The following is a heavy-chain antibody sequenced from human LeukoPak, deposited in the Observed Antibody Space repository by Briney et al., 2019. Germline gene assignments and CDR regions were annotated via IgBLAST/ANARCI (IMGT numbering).Heavy chain of an antibody. CDR1: GYTFTSYA. V-gene: IGHV7-4-1*02. CDR2: INTNTGNP. D-gene: IGHD3-3*02. CDR3: ASILREGFDY. Sequence: ASVTVSCKASGYTFTSYAMNWVRQAPGRGLEWMGWINTNTGNPTYAQGFTGRFVFSLDTSVSTAYLQISSLKAEDTAVYYCASILREGFDYWGQGTLVTVSS. J-gene: IGHJ4*02.